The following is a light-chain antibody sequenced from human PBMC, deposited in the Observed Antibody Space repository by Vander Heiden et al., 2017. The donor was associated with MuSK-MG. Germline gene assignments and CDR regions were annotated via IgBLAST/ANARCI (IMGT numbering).Light chain of an antibody. CDR2: GAS. J-gene: IGKJ5*01. CDR1: QGVSSY. CDR3: QQINSYPRT. V-gene: IGKV1-9*01. Sequence: DIQLTQSPSFLSASVGDRVTITCRASQGVSSYLAWYQQKPGKAPKLLIYGASTLESGVPSRFSGSGSGTEFTLTISSLQPEDFATYYCQQINSYPRTFGQGTRLEIK.